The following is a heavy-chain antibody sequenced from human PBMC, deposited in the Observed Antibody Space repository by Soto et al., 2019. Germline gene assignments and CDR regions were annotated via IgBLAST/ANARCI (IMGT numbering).Heavy chain of an antibody. Sequence: SETLSLTCSGSGGSLGGSYWNWIRRPPGKGLEWIGYIDNTGTTNYNPSLKTRLTMSLDTSKNQFSLKLNSVTAADTAVYYCALEDYGPFNNSFASWGQGTLVTVSS. CDR2: IDNTGTT. CDR1: GGSLGGSY. V-gene: IGHV4-59*03. J-gene: IGHJ5*01. D-gene: IGHD4-17*01. CDR3: ALEDYGPFNNSFAS.